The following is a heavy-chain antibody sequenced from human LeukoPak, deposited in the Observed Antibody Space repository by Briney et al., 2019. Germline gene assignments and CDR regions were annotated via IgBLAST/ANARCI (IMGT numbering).Heavy chain of an antibody. CDR1: GFTFSSYS. Sequence: GGSLRLSCAASGFTFSSYSMNWVRQVPGKGLEWVSSISISSSYIYYADSVKGRFTISRDNAKNSLYLQMNSLRAEDTAVYYCARDYYYYDSSGYYVNCGFDPWGQGTLVTVSS. V-gene: IGHV3-21*01. CDR2: ISISSSYI. CDR3: ARDYYYYDSSGYYVNCGFDP. D-gene: IGHD3-22*01. J-gene: IGHJ5*02.